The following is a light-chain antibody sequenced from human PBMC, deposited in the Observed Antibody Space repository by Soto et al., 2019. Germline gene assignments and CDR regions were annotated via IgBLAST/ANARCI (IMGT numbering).Light chain of an antibody. J-gene: IGKJ3*01. CDR3: QQYGTSPQG. CDR2: AAS. Sequence: EVVLTQSPGTLSLSPGERATLSCRASQSVSSSYLAWYQQKPGQAPRLLIYAASSRATGIPDRFSGSGSGTDFTLTISRLEPEDFAVYYCQQYGTSPQGFGPVTKVDIK. CDR1: QSVSSSY. V-gene: IGKV3-20*01.